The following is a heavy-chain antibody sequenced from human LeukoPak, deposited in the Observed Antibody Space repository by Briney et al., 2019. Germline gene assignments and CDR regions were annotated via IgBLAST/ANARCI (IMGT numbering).Heavy chain of an antibody. Sequence: ASVKVSCKVSGYALTELSMNWVRQAPGKGLEWMGTFPPDNGATTYAQKFQGRLSMTEDTSTDTVYMELKSLSSDDTAVYYCATVETSWGAFDVWGQGTLVTVSS. J-gene: IGHJ3*01. CDR1: GYALTELS. CDR2: FPPDNGAT. V-gene: IGHV1-24*01. D-gene: IGHD3-16*01. CDR3: ATVETSWGAFDV.